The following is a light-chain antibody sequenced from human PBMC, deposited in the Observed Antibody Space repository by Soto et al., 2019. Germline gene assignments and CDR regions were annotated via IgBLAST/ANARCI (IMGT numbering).Light chain of an antibody. CDR3: QLYFSFPWP. Sequence: DIVMTQSPDSLAVSLAERATINCKSSQSGLYSSSNKNYLARYQQRPGQPPNLRIYWASTRQSGVPDRYSGSGSGADCTLTISSLLAEDVAIYYCQLYFSFPWPLGQGTKVEIK. CDR1: QSGLYSSSNKNY. CDR2: WAS. V-gene: IGKV4-1*01. J-gene: IGKJ1*01.